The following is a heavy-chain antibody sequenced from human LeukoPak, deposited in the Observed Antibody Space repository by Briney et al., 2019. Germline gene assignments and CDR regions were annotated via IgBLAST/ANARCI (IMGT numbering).Heavy chain of an antibody. CDR1: GFTFSSYD. CDR3: ARYRDV. V-gene: IGHV3-33*01. D-gene: IGHD3-16*02. J-gene: IGHJ4*02. Sequence: GGSLRLSCAASGFTFSSYDMHWVRQAPGKGLEWVAVIWYDGINKYYVDSVKGRFTISRDNSKNTLYLQMNSLRAEDTAVYYCARYRDVWGQGTLVTVSS. CDR2: IWYDGINK.